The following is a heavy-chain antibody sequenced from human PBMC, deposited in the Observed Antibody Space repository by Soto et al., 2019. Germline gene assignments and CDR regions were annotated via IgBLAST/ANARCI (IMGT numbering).Heavy chain of an antibody. Sequence: EVQLLESGGHLIQPGESLRLSCAASGFSFSGYTMNWVRQAQGKGLEWISGINGGGGTTYYADSVKGRFTISRDDSKNILYLQMTSPRAEDTAIYYCAKDRHPDGIWTFDYWGRGTLFTVSS. CDR3: AKDRHPDGIWTFDY. CDR2: INGGGGTT. V-gene: IGHV3-23*01. D-gene: IGHD3-9*01. J-gene: IGHJ4*02. CDR1: GFSFSGYT.